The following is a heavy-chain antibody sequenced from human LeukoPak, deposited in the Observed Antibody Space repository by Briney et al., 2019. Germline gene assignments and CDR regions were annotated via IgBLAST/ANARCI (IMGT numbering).Heavy chain of an antibody. J-gene: IGHJ6*02. D-gene: IGHD2-2*02. V-gene: IGHV1-8*01. CDR1: GYTFTSYD. Sequence: ASVKVSCKASGYTFTSYDINWVRQATGQGLEWMGWMNPNSGNTGYAQKFQGRVIMTRNTSISTAYMELSSLRSEDTAVYYCARSSVPAAIAPYYYYGMDVWGQGATVTVSS. CDR3: ARSSVPAAIAPYYYYGMDV. CDR2: MNPNSGNT.